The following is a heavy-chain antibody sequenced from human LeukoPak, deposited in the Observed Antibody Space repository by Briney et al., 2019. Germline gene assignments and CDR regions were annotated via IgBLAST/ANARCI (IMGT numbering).Heavy chain of an antibody. Sequence: LTGGSLRLSCAASGFTFDDYAMHWVRQAPGKGLEWVSGISWNSGSIGYADSVKGRFTISRDNAKNSLYLQMNSLRAEDMALYYCAKGFLRYSYSSDAFDIWGQGTMVTVSS. CDR1: GFTFDDYA. D-gene: IGHD5-18*01. J-gene: IGHJ3*02. V-gene: IGHV3-9*03. CDR3: AKGFLRYSYSSDAFDI. CDR2: ISWNSGSI.